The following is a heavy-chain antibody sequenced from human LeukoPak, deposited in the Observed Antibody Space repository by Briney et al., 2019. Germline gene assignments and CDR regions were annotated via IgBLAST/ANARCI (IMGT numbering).Heavy chain of an antibody. CDR3: ATRGY. CDR1: GGSISSDY. CDR2: IYNSGSN. V-gene: IGHV4-59*08. Sequence: PSETLSLTCTVPGGSISSDYWQWIRQPPGKGLEWIGYIYNSGSNNYNPSLKSRVTISIDTSKNQFSLKLTSVTAADTAVYYCATRGYWGQGTLVTVSS. J-gene: IGHJ4*02. D-gene: IGHD3-10*01.